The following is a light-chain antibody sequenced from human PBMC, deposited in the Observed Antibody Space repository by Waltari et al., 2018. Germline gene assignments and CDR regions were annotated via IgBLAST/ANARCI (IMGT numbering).Light chain of an antibody. Sequence: EIVLTQSPGTLSLSPGERATLSCWASQSVGKYLAWYQQKPGQAPRLLIYHTSNRATGIPDRCSGSGSGTDFSLTISRLEPEDFAVYYCQHYVRLPATFGQGTKVEIK. V-gene: IGKV3-20*01. CDR3: QHYVRLPAT. J-gene: IGKJ1*01. CDR1: QSVGKY. CDR2: HTS.